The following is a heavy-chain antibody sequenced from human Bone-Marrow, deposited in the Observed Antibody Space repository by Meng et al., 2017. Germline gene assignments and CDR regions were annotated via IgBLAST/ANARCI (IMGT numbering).Heavy chain of an antibody. V-gene: IGHV1-2*06. J-gene: IGHJ4*02. D-gene: IGHD3/OR15-3a*01. CDR3: ARARGSLFSTAYPFDS. CDR2: IDPYRNGT. Sequence: SVKVSCKSSGYTFTAYHIHWVRQAPGQGLEWIGRIDPYRNGTSYSQKLHDRVTMTSDTSIGTAYMELSSLSSGDSAVYYCARARGSLFSTAYPFDSWAQGTVVTVSS. CDR1: GYTFTAYH.